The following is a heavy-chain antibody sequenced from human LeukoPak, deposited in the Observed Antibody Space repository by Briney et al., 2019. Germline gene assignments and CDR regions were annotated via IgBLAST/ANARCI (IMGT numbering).Heavy chain of an antibody. D-gene: IGHD1-26*01. CDR2: ISSSSSTI. CDR3: AKGGKWDVTPFDY. Sequence: GGSLRLSCAASGFTFSSHSMNWVRQAPGKGLEWVSYISSSSSTIYYADSVKGRFTISRDNAKNSLYLQMNSLRAEDTAVYYCAKGGKWDVTPFDYWGQGTLVTVSS. V-gene: IGHV3-48*01. CDR1: GFTFSSHS. J-gene: IGHJ4*02.